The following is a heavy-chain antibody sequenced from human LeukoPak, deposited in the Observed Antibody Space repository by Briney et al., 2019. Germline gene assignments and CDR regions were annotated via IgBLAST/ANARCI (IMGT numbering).Heavy chain of an antibody. J-gene: IGHJ3*02. V-gene: IGHV4-59*01. Sequence: SETLSLTCTVSGGSMNDYYWTWIRQPPGRGLEWIGYMYYSGSTKYNPSLKSRLTISLDRSRNQFSLKMTSVNTADTAMYYCAEVNSGDAFDIWGQGTMDTVSS. CDR3: AEVNSGDAFDI. D-gene: IGHD3-10*01. CDR2: MYYSGST. CDR1: GGSMNDYY.